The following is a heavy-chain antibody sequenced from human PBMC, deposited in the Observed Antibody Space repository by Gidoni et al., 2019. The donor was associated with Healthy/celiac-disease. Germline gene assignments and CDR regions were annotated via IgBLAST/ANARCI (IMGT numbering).Heavy chain of an antibody. CDR2: ISYDGSNK. D-gene: IGHD1-26*01. CDR1: GFTFSSYA. V-gene: IGHV3-30-3*01. CDR3: ARDQLGGGSYLYYYYYYGMDV. Sequence: QVQLVESGGGVVQPGRSLRLSCAASGFTFSSYAMPWVRQAPGKGLEWVAVISYDGSNKYYADSVKGRFTISRDNSKNTLYLQMNSLRAEDTAVYYCARDQLGGGSYLYYYYYYGMDVWGQGTTVTVSS. J-gene: IGHJ6*02.